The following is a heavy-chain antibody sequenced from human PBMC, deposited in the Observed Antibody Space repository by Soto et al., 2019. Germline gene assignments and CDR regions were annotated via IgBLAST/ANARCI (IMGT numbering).Heavy chain of an antibody. CDR2: INPSGGSA. J-gene: IGHJ5*02. V-gene: IGHV1-46*01. CDR1: GYTFTSYY. Sequence: QVQLVQSGAEVKKPGASVKVSCKASGYTFTSYYMHWVRQAPGQGLEWMGIINPSGGSASYAQKFQGRVTMIRATSTSTAYREPSSLRSEDTAVYYCARDRGGFDPWGQGTLVTVSS. CDR3: ARDRGGFDP.